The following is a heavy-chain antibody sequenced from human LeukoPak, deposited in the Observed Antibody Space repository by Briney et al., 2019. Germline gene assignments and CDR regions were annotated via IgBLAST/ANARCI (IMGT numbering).Heavy chain of an antibody. CDR1: GGSIISSAYY. V-gene: IGHV2-70*16. CDR2: IDWDDDK. J-gene: IGHJ6*03. CDR3: ARMRGDTLGMDV. Sequence: TLSLTCTVSGGSIISSAYYWSWIRQPPGKALEWLARIDWDDDKFYSTSLKTRLTISKDTPKNQVVLTMTNMDPVDTATYYCARMRGDTLGMDVWGKGTTVTVSS. D-gene: IGHD2-2*02.